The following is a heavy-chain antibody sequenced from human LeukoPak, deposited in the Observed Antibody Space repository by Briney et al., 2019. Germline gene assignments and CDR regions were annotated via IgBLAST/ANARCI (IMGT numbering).Heavy chain of an antibody. D-gene: IGHD2-2*01. J-gene: IGHJ3*02. Sequence: SETLSLTCAVYGGSFSGYYWSWIRQPPEKGLEWIGEINHSGSTNYNPSLKSRVTISVDTSKNQFSLKLSSVTAADTAVYYCARFTDGYQNDAFDIWGQGTMVTVSS. CDR2: INHSGST. V-gene: IGHV4-34*01. CDR1: GGSFSGYY. CDR3: ARFTDGYQNDAFDI.